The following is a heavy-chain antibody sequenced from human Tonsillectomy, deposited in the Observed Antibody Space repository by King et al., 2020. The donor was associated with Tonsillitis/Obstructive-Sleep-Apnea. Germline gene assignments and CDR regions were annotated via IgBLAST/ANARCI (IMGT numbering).Heavy chain of an antibody. CDR2: ISGYNDNT. J-gene: IGHJ4*02. CDR3: ARGNYDYVWGSYRSRDYFDY. V-gene: IGHV1-18*01. D-gene: IGHD3-16*02. Sequence: QLVQSGVEVKKPGASVKVSRKASGYTFSSYDINWVRQAPGQGLEWMGRISGYNDNTKYAQILQGRVTMTTDTSTSTAYMELRSLRSDDTAVYYCARGNYDYVWGSYRSRDYFDYWGQGTLVTVSS. CDR1: GYTFSSYD.